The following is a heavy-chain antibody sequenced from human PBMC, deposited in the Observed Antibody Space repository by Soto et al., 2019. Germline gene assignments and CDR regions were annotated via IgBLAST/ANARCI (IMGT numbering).Heavy chain of an antibody. Sequence: PGESLKISCKGSGYSFTSYWIGWVRQMPGKGLEWMGIIYPGDSDTRYSPSFQGQVTISADKSISTAYLQWSSLKASDTAMYYCARLPIGYCSSTSCSPFDYWGQGTLVTVSS. CDR3: ARLPIGYCSSTSCSPFDY. CDR2: IYPGDSDT. D-gene: IGHD2-2*01. CDR1: GYSFTSYW. V-gene: IGHV5-51*01. J-gene: IGHJ4*02.